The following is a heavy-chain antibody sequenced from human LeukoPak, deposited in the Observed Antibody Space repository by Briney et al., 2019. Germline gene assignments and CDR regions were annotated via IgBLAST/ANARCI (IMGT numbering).Heavy chain of an antibody. V-gene: IGHV4-4*02. Sequence: SETLSLTCAVSGASISSGWWWSWVRQPPGKGLEWIGEIHHSGSTHYNPSLKSRLSISVDKSKNQFSLKLTSMAAADTAVYYCARYGLLGISEINGFDNWGQGTMVTVSS. CDR1: GASISSGWW. J-gene: IGHJ3*02. CDR2: IHHSGST. CDR3: ARYGLLGISEINGFDN. D-gene: IGHD2-15*01.